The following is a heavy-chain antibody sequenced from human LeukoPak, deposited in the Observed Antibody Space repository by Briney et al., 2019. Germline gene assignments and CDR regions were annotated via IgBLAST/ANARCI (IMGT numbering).Heavy chain of an antibody. CDR2: ISYAGST. J-gene: IGHJ4*02. CDR3: ARRSDYYDSTGYYYFDY. D-gene: IGHD3-22*01. CDR1: GGSIISHY. V-gene: IGHV4-59*08. Sequence: PSETLSLTCTVSGGSIISHYWSWIRQPPGKELEWIGYISYAGSTNYNPSLKSRVTISVDTSKNQFSLTLSSVTAADTAVYYCARRSDYYDSTGYYYFDYWGQGTLVSVSS.